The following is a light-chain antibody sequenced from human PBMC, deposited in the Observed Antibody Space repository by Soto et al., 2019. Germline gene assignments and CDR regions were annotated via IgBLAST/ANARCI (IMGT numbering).Light chain of an antibody. CDR3: QQYYATPYT. CDR1: QSVLYSSNNKNY. Sequence: DIVMTQSPDSLAVSLGERATINCKSSQSVLYSSNNKNYLAWYQQKPGQPPKFLIYWASTRESGVPDRFSGSGSGTDFTLTINSLHAEDVAVYYCQQYYATPYTFGQGTKLEIK. CDR2: WAS. J-gene: IGKJ2*01. V-gene: IGKV4-1*01.